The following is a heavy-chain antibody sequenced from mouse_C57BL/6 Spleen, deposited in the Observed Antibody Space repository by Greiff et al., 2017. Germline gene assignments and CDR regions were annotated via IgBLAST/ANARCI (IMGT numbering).Heavy chain of an antibody. D-gene: IGHD2-5*01. V-gene: IGHV1-64*01. CDR3: ARRPTYYSNYLDY. Sequence: VQLQQPGAELVKPGASVKLSCKASGYTFTSYWMHWVKQRPGQGLEWIGLIRPNSGSTNYNEKFKSKATLTVYKSSSTAYMQLSSLTSKDSAVYYCARRPTYYSNYLDYWGQGTTLTVSS. CDR2: IRPNSGST. CDR1: GYTFTSYW. J-gene: IGHJ2*01.